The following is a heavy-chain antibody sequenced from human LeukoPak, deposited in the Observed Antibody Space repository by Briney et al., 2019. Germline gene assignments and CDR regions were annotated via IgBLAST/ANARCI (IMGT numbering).Heavy chain of an antibody. D-gene: IGHD2-2*01. CDR3: ARDGYQLLLDAFDI. Sequence: ASVKVSCKASGYTFTSYGISWVRQAPGQGLEWMGWISAYNGNTNYTQKLQGRVTMTTDTSTSTAYMELRSLRSDDTAVYYCARDGYQLLLDAFDIWGQGTMVTVSS. V-gene: IGHV1-18*04. CDR1: GYTFTSYG. CDR2: ISAYNGNT. J-gene: IGHJ3*02.